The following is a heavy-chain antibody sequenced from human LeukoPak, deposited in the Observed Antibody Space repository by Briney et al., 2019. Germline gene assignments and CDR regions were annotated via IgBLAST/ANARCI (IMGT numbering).Heavy chain of an antibody. CDR1: GGSVSSGSYY. D-gene: IGHD3-22*01. CDR2: MYYSGST. Sequence: PSETLSPTCTVSGGSVSSGSYYWSWIRQPPGKGLEWIGYMYYSGSTSYNPSLKSRVTISVDTSKNQFSLKLSSVAAADTAVYYCARDFYYDSSGYYDALDIWGQGTMVTVSS. CDR3: ARDFYYDSSGYYDALDI. V-gene: IGHV4-61*01. J-gene: IGHJ3*02.